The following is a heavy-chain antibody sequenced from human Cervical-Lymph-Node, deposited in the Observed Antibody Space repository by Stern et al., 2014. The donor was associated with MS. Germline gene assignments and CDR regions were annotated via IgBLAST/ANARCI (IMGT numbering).Heavy chain of an antibody. J-gene: IGHJ4*02. D-gene: IGHD3-10*01. CDR2: ISSTSNTI. V-gene: IGHV3-48*01. CDR3: VRAGHPSMFWGTTFDY. CDR1: GFTFSSYN. Sequence: EVQLVESGGNLVQPGGSLRLSCAASGFTFSSYNMNWVRQAPGKGLEWISYISSTSNTIYYADSVKGRFTISRDDAKDSVYLQMNNLSADDTAVYFCVRAGHPSMFWGTTFDYWGQGSLVTVSS.